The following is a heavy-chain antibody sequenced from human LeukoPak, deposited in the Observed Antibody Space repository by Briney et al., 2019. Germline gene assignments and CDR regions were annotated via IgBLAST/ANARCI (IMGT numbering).Heavy chain of an antibody. CDR1: GYTFTSYA. CDR3: AVGYCSGGSCYSGFDY. V-gene: IGHV1-3*01. D-gene: IGHD2-15*01. J-gene: IGHJ4*02. CDR2: INDGNGNT. Sequence: GASVKVSCKASGYTFTSYAMHWVRQAPGQRLEWMGWINDGNGNTKYSQKFQGRVTITRDTSASTAYMELSSLRSEDTAVYYCAVGYCSGGSCYSGFDYWGQGTLVTVSS.